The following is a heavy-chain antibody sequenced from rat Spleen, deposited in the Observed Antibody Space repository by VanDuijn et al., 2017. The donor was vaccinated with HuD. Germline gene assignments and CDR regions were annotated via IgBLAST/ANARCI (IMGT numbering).Heavy chain of an antibody. CDR3: TRDRSGDPFYFDY. V-gene: IGHV5-58*01. CDR1: GFTFSSYW. CDR2: INTDGGST. Sequence: EVQLVETGGGLVQPGRSLKLSCVASGFTFSSYWMYWIRQAPGKGLEWVSSINTDGGSTYYPDSVKGRFTISRDNAKSTLYLQMNSLRSEDTATYYCTRDRSGDPFYFDYWGQGVMVTVSS. J-gene: IGHJ2*01. D-gene: IGHD1-1*01.